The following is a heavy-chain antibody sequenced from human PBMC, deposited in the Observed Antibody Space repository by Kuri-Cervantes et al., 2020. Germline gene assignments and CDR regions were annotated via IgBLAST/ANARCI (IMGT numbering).Heavy chain of an antibody. J-gene: IGHJ4*02. CDR3: ARLLTREMATIDY. CDR1: GYTFTGYY. CDR2: INPNSGGT. D-gene: IGHD5-24*01. V-gene: IGHV1-2*02. Sequence: ASVKVSCKASGYTFTGYYMHWVRQAPGQGLEWMGWINPNSGGTNYAQKFQGRVTMTRDTSISTAYMELSRLRSDDTAVYYCARLLTREMATIDYWGQGTLVTVSS.